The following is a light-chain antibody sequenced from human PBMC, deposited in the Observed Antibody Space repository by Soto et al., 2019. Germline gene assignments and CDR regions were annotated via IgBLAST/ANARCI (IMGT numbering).Light chain of an antibody. Sequence: QYPLTQTASVSGAPGQSITISCTGTNSDVNYVSWHQQHPGKAPKLMIYEVINRSSGVSTRFSGSKSGNTASLTISGLQAEDEADYYCRSSTSSNTSVFGTGTKVTVL. CDR2: EVI. V-gene: IGLV2-14*01. CDR1: NSDVNY. J-gene: IGLJ1*01. CDR3: RSSTSSNTSV.